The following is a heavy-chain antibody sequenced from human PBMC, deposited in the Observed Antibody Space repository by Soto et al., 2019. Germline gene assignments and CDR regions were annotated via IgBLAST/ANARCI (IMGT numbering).Heavy chain of an antibody. CDR3: ARDHCSSTSCYLDP. Sequence: GGSLRLSCAASGFTFSSYGMHWVRQAPGKGLEWVAVIWYDGSNKYYADSVKGRFTISRDNSKNTLYLQMNSLRAEDTAVYYSARDHCSSTSCYLDPSGQGTLVTVSS. V-gene: IGHV3-33*01. CDR2: IWYDGSNK. D-gene: IGHD2-2*01. J-gene: IGHJ5*02. CDR1: GFTFSSYG.